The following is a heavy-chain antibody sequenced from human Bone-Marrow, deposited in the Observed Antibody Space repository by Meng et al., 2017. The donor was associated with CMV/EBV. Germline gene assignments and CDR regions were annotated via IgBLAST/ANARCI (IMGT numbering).Heavy chain of an antibody. J-gene: IGHJ4*02. CDR2: ISAYNGNT. Sequence: QVQLVQSGAEVKKAXXXXKXSXKASGYTFTSYGISWVRQAPGQGLEWMGWISAYNGNTNYAQKLQGRVTMTTDTSTSTAYMELRSLRSDDTAVYYCAILMYSSRSLGDYWGQGTLVTVSS. V-gene: IGHV1-18*01. CDR3: AILMYSSRSLGDY. D-gene: IGHD6-13*01. CDR1: GYTFTSYG.